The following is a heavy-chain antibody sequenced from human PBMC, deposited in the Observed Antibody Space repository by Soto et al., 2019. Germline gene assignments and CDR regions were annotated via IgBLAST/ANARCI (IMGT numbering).Heavy chain of an antibody. Sequence: SETLSLTCTVSGGSISSGGYYWSWIRQHPRKGLEWIGYIYYSGSTYYNPSLKSRVTISVDTSKDQFSLKLSSVTAADTAVYYCARDFTDSSGPTLGMGVRGQGTTVTVSS. V-gene: IGHV4-31*03. CDR3: ARDFTDSSGPTLGMGV. CDR2: IYYSGST. J-gene: IGHJ6*02. D-gene: IGHD6-19*01. CDR1: GGSISSGGYY.